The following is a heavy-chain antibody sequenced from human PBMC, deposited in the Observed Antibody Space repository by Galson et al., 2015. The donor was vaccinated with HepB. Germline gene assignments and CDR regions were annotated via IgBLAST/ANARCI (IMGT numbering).Heavy chain of an antibody. D-gene: IGHD5/OR15-5a*01. Sequence: SLRLSCAASGFPFSRYWMSWARQAPGKGLEWVANIKQDGSEKHYVDSVKDRFTISRDNAKNSLYLHVSNLRVEDTAVYYCAKHSNAVSIGEWGQGTLVTVSS. CDR1: GFPFSRYW. CDR2: IKQDGSEK. CDR3: AKHSNAVSIGE. V-gene: IGHV3-7*01. J-gene: IGHJ4*02.